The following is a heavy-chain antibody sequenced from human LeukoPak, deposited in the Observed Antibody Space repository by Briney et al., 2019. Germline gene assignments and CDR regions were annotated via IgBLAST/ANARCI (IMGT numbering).Heavy chain of an antibody. CDR2: IIPIFGTA. J-gene: IGHJ3*02. CDR1: GGTFSSYA. D-gene: IGHD5-24*01. Sequence: SVKVSCKASGGTFSSYAISWVRQAPGQGLEWMGGIIPIFGTANYAQKFQGRVTITTDESTSTAYMELSSLRSEDTAVYYCARDSMATIEINAFDTWGQGTMVTVSS. V-gene: IGHV1-69*05. CDR3: ARDSMATIEINAFDT.